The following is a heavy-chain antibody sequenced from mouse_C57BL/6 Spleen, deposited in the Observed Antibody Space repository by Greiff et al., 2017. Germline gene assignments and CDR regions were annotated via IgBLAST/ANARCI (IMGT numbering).Heavy chain of an antibody. Sequence: EVKLMESGGGLVKPGGSLKLSCAASGFTFSSYAMSWVRQTPEKRLEWVATISDGGSYTYYPDNVKGRFTISRDNAKNNLYLQMSHLKSEDTAMYYCARDNGNWAMDYWGQGTSVTVSS. J-gene: IGHJ4*01. D-gene: IGHD2-1*01. CDR1: GFTFSSYA. CDR3: ARDNGNWAMDY. V-gene: IGHV5-4*01. CDR2: ISDGGSYT.